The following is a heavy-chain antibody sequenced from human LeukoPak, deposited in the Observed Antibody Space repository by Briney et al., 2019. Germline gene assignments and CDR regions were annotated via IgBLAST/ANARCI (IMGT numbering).Heavy chain of an antibody. V-gene: IGHV3-21*01. D-gene: IGHD5-18*01. CDR3: ARVSEDTAMVTGY. CDR2: ISSSSSYI. J-gene: IGHJ4*02. CDR1: GFTFSSYS. Sequence: PGGSLRLSCAASGFTFSSYSMNWVRQAPGKGLEWVSSISSSSSYIYYADSVKGRFTISRDNAKNSLYLQMNSLRAEDTAVYYCARVSEDTAMVTGYWGQGTLVTVSS.